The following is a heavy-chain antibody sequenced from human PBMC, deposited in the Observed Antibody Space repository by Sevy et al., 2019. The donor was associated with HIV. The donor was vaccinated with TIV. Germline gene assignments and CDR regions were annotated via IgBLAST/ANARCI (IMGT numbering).Heavy chain of an antibody. CDR2: SSPFTGSP. CDR1: GYNFINYG. CDR3: GKCTLWVYDPTNRKCGMDV. Sequence: ASVKVSCKASGYNFINYGISWVRQAPGQGLEWVGGSSPFTGSPNYPQKLQDRVTVTTDTATNTAYMELRNLRSDDTSVYYCGKCTLWVYDPTNRKCGMDVWGQGTTVTVSS. V-gene: IGHV1-18*01. D-gene: IGHD5-12*01. J-gene: IGHJ6*02.